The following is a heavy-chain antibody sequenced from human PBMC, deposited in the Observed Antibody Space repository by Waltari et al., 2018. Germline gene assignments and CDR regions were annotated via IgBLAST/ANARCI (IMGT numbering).Heavy chain of an antibody. CDR2: SYSGGST. CDR1: GFTVSSNY. CDR3: ARDSGSYPFDY. J-gene: IGHJ4*02. V-gene: IGHV3-53*01. Sequence: EVQLVESGGGLIQPGGSLRLSCAASGFTVSSNYMSWVRQAPGKGLECVSVSYSGGSTDYGDSVKGRFTISRDNSKNTLYLQMNSLRAEDTAVYYCARDSGSYPFDYWGQGTLVTVSS. D-gene: IGHD1-26*01.